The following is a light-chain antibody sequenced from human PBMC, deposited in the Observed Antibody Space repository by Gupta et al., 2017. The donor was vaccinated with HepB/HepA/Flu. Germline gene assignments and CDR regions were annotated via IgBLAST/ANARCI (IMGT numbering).Light chain of an antibody. J-gene: IGLJ2*01. CDR1: NIGTKS. CDR3: QVWDWGSDSVV. CDR2: YDS. V-gene: IGLV3-21*04. Sequence: SSVLTPPPSLSVAHGTTAKITCGENNIGTKSGHWYQQKPGQAPVLVMYYDSDRHSGIPERFSGSNSGNTATLTISSVEAGDVADYYCQVWDWGSDSVVFGGGTKLTVL.